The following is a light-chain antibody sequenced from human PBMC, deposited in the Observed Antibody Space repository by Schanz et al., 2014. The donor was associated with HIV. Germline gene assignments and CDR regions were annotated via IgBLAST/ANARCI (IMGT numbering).Light chain of an antibody. CDR1: PRLSSSY. CDR3: QQYNDWPPIT. V-gene: IGKV3-20*01. Sequence: EIVLTQSPGSLSLSPGERATLSCGASPRLSSSYLAWYQQKPGQAPRLLIYGVSSRATGIPDRFSGSGSGTDFTLTISSLQSEDFAVYYCQQYNDWPPITFGQGTRLEIK. J-gene: IGKJ5*01. CDR2: GVS.